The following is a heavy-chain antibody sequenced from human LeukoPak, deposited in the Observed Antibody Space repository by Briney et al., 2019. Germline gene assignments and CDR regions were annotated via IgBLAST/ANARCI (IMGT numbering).Heavy chain of an antibody. V-gene: IGHV4-4*02. CDR1: GGSISSYNW. CDR3: ARAGSRIQPLN. Sequence: SETLSLTCAVSGGSISSYNWWSWVRQPPGKGLEWIGEIYHSGSTNYNPSLKSRVTVSVDKSKNQFSLKLSSVTAADTAVYYCARAGSRIQPLNWGQGTLVTVSS. D-gene: IGHD5-18*01. CDR2: IYHSGST. J-gene: IGHJ4*02.